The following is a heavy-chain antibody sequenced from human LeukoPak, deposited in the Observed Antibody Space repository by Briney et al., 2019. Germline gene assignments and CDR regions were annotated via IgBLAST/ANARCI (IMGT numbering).Heavy chain of an antibody. CDR2: FNPNSGDT. CDR3: AREYYDSSGYYLLD. CDR1: GYTFTGYY. Sequence: ASVKVSCKASGYTFTGYYVHWVRQAPGQGLEWIGWFNPNSGDTNYAKKFEGRVTMTRDTSISTAYMELSRLRSDDTAVYYCAREYYDSSGYYLLDWGQGTLVTVSS. D-gene: IGHD3-22*01. V-gene: IGHV1-2*02. J-gene: IGHJ4*02.